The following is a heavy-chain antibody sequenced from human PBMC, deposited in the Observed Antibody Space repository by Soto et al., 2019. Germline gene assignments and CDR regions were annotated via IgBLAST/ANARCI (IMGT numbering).Heavy chain of an antibody. V-gene: IGHV1-24*01. CDR2: FDPEDGET. CDR1: GYTLTELS. Sequence: GASVKVSCKVSGYTLTELSMHWVRQAPGKGLEWMGGFDPEDGETIYAQKFQGRVTMTEDTSTDTAYMELSSLRSEDTAVYYCATGGSSRSGAGYYYYMDVWGKGTTVTVSS. CDR3: ATGGSSRSGAGYYYYMDV. D-gene: IGHD6-13*01. J-gene: IGHJ6*03.